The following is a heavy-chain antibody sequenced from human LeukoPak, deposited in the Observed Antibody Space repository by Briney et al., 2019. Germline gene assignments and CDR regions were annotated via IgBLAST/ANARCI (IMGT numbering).Heavy chain of an antibody. V-gene: IGHV4-31*03. CDR1: GGSISSGGYY. CDR2: IYYSGST. J-gene: IGHJ5*02. CDR3: ARSGGGYVVVVPAAPGLWFDP. D-gene: IGHD2-2*01. Sequence: SQTLSLTCTVSGGSISSGGYYWSWIRQHPGKGLEWIGYIYYSGSTYYNPSLKSRVTISVDTSKNQFSLKLSSVTAADTAVYYCARSGGGYVVVVPAAPGLWFDPWPGNPGHRLL.